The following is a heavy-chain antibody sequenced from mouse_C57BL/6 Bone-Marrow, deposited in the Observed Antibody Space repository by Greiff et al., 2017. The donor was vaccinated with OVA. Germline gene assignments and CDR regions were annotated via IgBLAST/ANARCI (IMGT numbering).Heavy chain of an antibody. CDR3: ADSSGYVDAMDY. D-gene: IGHD3-2*02. Sequence: QVQLKQSGPELVKPGASVQISCKASGYSFTSYYIHWVKQRPGQGLEWIGWIYPGSGNTKYNEKFKGKATLTADTSSSPAYMHLSSLTSEDTAVYYCADSSGYVDAMDYWGQGTSVTVSS. V-gene: IGHV1-66*01. J-gene: IGHJ4*01. CDR2: IYPGSGNT. CDR1: GYSFTSYY.